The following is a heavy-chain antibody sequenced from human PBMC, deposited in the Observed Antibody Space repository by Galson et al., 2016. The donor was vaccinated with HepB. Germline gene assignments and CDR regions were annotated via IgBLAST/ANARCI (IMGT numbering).Heavy chain of an antibody. J-gene: IGHJ4*02. CDR2: INPSVCST. D-gene: IGHD1-26*01. CDR3: SSGKGGGSYSFDY. Sequence: SGYTYSIYYMHWVRQAPGQGPEWMGIINPSVCSTSYAQKLYGRVTMTRDTSTSIVYMALSSLRSEDTAMYYCSSGKGGGSYSFDYWGQGTLVTVSS. V-gene: IGHV1-46*04. CDR1: GYTYSIYY.